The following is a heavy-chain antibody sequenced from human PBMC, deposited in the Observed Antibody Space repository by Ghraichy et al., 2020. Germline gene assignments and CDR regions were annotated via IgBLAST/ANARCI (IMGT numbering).Heavy chain of an antibody. CDR1: GGTFSSYA. V-gene: IGHV1-69*13. CDR3: ARDRDLYSSGWRWFDP. J-gene: IGHJ5*02. CDR2: IIPIFGTA. Sequence: SVKVSCKASGGTFSSYAISWVRQAPGQGLEWMGGIIPIFGTANYAQKFQGRVTITADESTSTAYMELSSLRSEDTAVYYCARDRDLYSSGWRWFDPWGQGTLVTVSS. D-gene: IGHD6-19*01.